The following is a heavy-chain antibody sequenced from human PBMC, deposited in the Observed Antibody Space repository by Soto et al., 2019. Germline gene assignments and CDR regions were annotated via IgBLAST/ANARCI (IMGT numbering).Heavy chain of an antibody. V-gene: IGHV4-59*12. CDR1: GGSISSYY. CDR3: AREAGYSSSWYGL. J-gene: IGHJ5*02. D-gene: IGHD6-13*01. Sequence: SETLSLTCTVSGGSISSYYLSWIRQPPGKGLEWIGYIYYSGTTNYNPSLKSRVTISVDTSKNQFSLKLSSVTAADTAVYYCAREAGYSSSWYGLWGQGTLVTVSS. CDR2: IYYSGTT.